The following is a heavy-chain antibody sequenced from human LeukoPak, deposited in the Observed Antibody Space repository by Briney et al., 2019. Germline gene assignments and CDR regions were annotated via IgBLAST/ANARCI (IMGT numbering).Heavy chain of an antibody. Sequence: ASVKVSCKASGYSFTSYGISWVRQAPGQGLEWMGWISDYNGNTNYAQKFQGRVTMTTDTSTTTAYMELRSLRSGDTAVYYCARDNSVRDEAWWFNPWGQGTLVTVSS. CDR3: ARDNSVRDEAWWFNP. CDR2: ISDYNGNT. D-gene: IGHD5-24*01. V-gene: IGHV1-18*04. CDR1: GYSFTSYG. J-gene: IGHJ5*02.